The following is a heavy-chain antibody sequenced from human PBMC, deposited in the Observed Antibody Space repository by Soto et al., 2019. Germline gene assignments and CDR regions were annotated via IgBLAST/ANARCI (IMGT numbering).Heavy chain of an antibody. D-gene: IGHD2-15*01. CDR3: ARRSSGIIDY. V-gene: IGHV4-39*01. CDR2: IYYSGST. J-gene: IGHJ4*02. CDR1: GGSISSSSYY. Sequence: SETLSLTCSVSGGSISSSSYYWAWIRQPPGKGLEWIGSIYYSGSTYDNPSLKSRVTISVDTSKNQFSLKLSSVTAADSAVYYCARRSSGIIDYWGQGTLVTVSS.